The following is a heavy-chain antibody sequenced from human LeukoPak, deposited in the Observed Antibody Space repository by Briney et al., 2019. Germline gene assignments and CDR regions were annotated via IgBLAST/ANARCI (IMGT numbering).Heavy chain of an antibody. J-gene: IGHJ1*01. Sequence: GGSLTLSCAASGFTFSSYDMHWVRQAPGKGLEWVAFIRYDGSDKYYADSVKGRFSISRDNSKSTLYLQLNSLRPEDTAVYYCAKRAVLPVGGGGEYFQHWGQGTLVSVSS. CDR1: GFTFSSYD. CDR2: IRYDGSDK. V-gene: IGHV3-30*02. CDR3: AKRAVLPVGGGGEYFQH. D-gene: IGHD3-3*01.